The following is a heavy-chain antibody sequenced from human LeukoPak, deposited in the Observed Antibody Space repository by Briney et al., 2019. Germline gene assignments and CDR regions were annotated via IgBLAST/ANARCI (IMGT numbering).Heavy chain of an antibody. J-gene: IGHJ5*02. CDR1: GFTVSSNY. CDR3: ARDLSIAAAGWGNWFDP. V-gene: IGHV3-7*01. Sequence: GGSLRLSCAASGFTVSSNYMSWVRQAPGKGLEWVANIKQDGSEKYYVDSVKGRFTISRDNAKNSLYLQMNSLRAEDTAVYYCARDLSIAAAGWGNWFDPWGQGTLVTVSS. CDR2: IKQDGSEK. D-gene: IGHD6-13*01.